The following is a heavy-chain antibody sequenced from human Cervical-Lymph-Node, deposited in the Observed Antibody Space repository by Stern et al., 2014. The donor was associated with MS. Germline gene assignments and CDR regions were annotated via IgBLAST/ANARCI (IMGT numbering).Heavy chain of an antibody. J-gene: IGHJ3*01. D-gene: IGHD3-16*02. CDR2: ISSRSTYI. CDR1: GLTFSNYS. Sequence: EVQLLESGGGVVKPGGSLRLSCAASGLTFSNYSMNWVRQAPGKGLEWVSYISSRSTYIHYADSVKGRFTLSRDNAQSSLYLEMNSLSAEDGAVYYCATHDYVWGTYRHDAFDLWGQGTMVTVSS. CDR3: ATHDYVWGTYRHDAFDL. V-gene: IGHV3-21*01.